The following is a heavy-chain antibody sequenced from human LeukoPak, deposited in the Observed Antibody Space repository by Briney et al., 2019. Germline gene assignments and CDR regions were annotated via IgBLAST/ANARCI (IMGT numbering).Heavy chain of an antibody. Sequence: GRSLRLSCAASGFTFDDYAMHWVRQAPGKGLEWVSGISWNSGSIGYADSVKGRFTISRDDAKNSLYLQMNSLRAEDVALYYCAKSGTSGYAFDYWGQGTLVTVSS. V-gene: IGHV3-9*03. J-gene: IGHJ4*02. D-gene: IGHD3-22*01. CDR3: AKSGTSGYAFDY. CDR1: GFTFDDYA. CDR2: ISWNSGSI.